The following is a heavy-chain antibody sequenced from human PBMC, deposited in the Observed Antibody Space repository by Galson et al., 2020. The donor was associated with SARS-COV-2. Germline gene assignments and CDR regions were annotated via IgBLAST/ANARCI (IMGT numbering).Heavy chain of an antibody. CDR3: ARDRGVDGGISEDFDL. CDR2: IYHSGST. D-gene: IGHD2-15*01. J-gene: IGHJ2*01. V-gene: IGHV4-38-2*02. CDR1: GVSISSGYF. Sequence: SETLSLTCTVSGVSISSGYFWGWIRRPPEKGLAWIGLIYHSGSTYYNPSLKSRVTISVDTSKNQFSLKLTSVSAADTGVYYCARDRGVDGGISEDFDLWGRGTLVTVSS.